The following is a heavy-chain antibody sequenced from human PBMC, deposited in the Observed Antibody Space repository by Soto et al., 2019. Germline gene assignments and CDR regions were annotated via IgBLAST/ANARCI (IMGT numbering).Heavy chain of an antibody. J-gene: IGHJ6*02. Sequence: SETLSLTCTVSGGSISSYYWSWIRQPPGKGLEWIGYIYYSGSTNYNPSLKSRVTISVDTSKNQFSLKLSSVTAADTAVYYCAREGLITGTTYYYYGMDVWGQATTVT. D-gene: IGHD1-7*01. V-gene: IGHV4-59*01. CDR2: IYYSGST. CDR1: GGSISSYY. CDR3: AREGLITGTTYYYYGMDV.